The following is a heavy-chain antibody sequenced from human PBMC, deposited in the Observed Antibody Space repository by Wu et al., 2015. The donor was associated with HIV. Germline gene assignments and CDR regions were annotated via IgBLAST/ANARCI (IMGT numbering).Heavy chain of an antibody. CDR3: VRVGVLMTSAEHGIFQY. CDR2: MNPKSGSA. CDR1: GYTFNVFN. V-gene: IGHV1-8*02. Sequence: QVQLLQSGPEVRKPGASVKVSCKISGYTFNVFNINWVRQISGRELEWMGWMNPKSGSAAHSQQFQGRVSMTRDISISTAYLEVNSLASEDTAVYYCVRVGVLMTSAEHGIFQYWGQGTQVTVSS. J-gene: IGHJ1*01. D-gene: IGHD2/OR15-2a*01.